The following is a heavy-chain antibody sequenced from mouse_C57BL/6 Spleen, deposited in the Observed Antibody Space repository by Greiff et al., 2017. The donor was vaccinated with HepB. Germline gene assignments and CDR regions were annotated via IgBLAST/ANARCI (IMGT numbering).Heavy chain of an antibody. CDR2: INPSSGYT. J-gene: IGHJ1*03. CDR1: GYTFTSYT. CDR3: ARDYGSSYRYFDV. D-gene: IGHD1-1*01. V-gene: IGHV1-4*01. Sequence: VQLQESGAELARPGASVKMSCKASGYTFTSYTMHWVKQRPGQGLEWIGYINPSSGYTKYNQKFKDKATLTADKSSSTAYMQLSSLTSEDSAVYYCARDYGSSYRYFDVWGTGTTVTVSS.